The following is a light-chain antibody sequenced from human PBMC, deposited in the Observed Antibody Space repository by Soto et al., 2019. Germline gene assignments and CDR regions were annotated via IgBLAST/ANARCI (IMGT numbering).Light chain of an antibody. J-gene: IGKJ3*01. CDR3: QHYQNLPPFT. CDR1: QDIRTS. V-gene: IGKV1-33*01. Sequence: DIQMTQSPSSLSASVGGRVSITCQASQDIRTSLSWFQQKPGRAPKLLIYGASNLETGVPSRFRGSGSGTDFTFTISSLQPEDIATYYCQHYQNLPPFTFGPGTKVDIQ. CDR2: GAS.